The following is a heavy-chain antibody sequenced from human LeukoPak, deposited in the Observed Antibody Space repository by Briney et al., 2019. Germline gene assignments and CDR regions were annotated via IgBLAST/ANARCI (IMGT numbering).Heavy chain of an antibody. CDR3: ARDPVRFLEWLPNDY. CDR2: IYHSGST. Sequence: PSETLSLTCTVSGGSISSSSYYWGWIRQPPGKGLEWIGSIYHSGSTYYNPSLKSRVTISVDTSKNQFSLKLSSVTAADTAVYYCARDPVRFLEWLPNDYWGQGTLVTVSS. V-gene: IGHV4-39*07. D-gene: IGHD3-3*01. J-gene: IGHJ4*02. CDR1: GGSISSSSYY.